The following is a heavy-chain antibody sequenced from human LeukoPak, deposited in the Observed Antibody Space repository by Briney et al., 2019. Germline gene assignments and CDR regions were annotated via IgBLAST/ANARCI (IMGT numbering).Heavy chain of an antibody. Sequence: SETLSLTCTVSGGSISSSSYYWGWIRQPPGKGLEWIGSIYYSGSTYYNPSLKSRVTISVDTSKNQFSLKMRSVTAADTAVYYCARALLGRGYDFWSGYYAPGGWFDPWGQGTLVTVSS. V-gene: IGHV4-39*07. CDR3: ARALLGRGYDFWSGYYAPGGWFDP. CDR2: IYYSGST. CDR1: GGSISSSSYY. D-gene: IGHD3-3*01. J-gene: IGHJ5*02.